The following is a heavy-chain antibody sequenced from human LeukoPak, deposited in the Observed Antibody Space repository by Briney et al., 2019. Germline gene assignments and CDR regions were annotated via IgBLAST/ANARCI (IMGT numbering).Heavy chain of an antibody. J-gene: IGHJ4*02. CDR3: ASLDYYDSSGYLYY. CDR1: GGSISSYH. Sequence: PSETLSLTCTVSGGSISSYHWSWIRQPPGKGLEWIGYIYYSGSTNYNPSLKSRVTISIDTSKNQFSLKLSSVTAADTAVYYCASLDYYDSSGYLYYWGQGTLVTVSS. V-gene: IGHV4-59*01. D-gene: IGHD3-22*01. CDR2: IYYSGST.